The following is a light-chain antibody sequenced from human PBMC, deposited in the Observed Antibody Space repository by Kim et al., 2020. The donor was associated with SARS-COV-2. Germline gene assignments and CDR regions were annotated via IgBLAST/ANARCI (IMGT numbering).Light chain of an antibody. CDR1: QSVNSN. CDR3: QQFNNWPLYS. V-gene: IGKV3-15*01. CDR2: GAS. Sequence: VSRGERATLSCRASQSVNSNLGWYQQKPGQAPRLLIYGASTRAPGVPARFSGSGSGTEFTLTISSLQSEDFAVYYCQQFNNWPLYSFGQGTKLEI. J-gene: IGKJ2*03.